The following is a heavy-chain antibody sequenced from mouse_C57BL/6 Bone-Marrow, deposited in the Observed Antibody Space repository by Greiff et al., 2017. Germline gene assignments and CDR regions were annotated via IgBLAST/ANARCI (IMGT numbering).Heavy chain of an antibody. V-gene: IGHV1-54*01. CDR1: GYAFTNYL. J-gene: IGHJ4*01. CDR3: ARSDYYGSRGDAMDY. D-gene: IGHD1-1*01. CDR2: INPGSGGT. Sequence: VQLQQSGAELVRPGTSVKVSCKASGYAFTNYLIEWVKQRPGQGLAWIGVINPGSGGTNYNEKFKGKATLTADKSSSTAYMQLSSLTSEDSAVYFGARSDYYGSRGDAMDYWGQGTSVTVSS.